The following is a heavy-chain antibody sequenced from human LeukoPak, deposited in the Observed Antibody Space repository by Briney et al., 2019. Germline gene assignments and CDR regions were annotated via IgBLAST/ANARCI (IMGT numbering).Heavy chain of an antibody. D-gene: IGHD4-17*01. J-gene: IGHJ6*02. Sequence: SETLSLTCNVSGGSISSNTYFWGWIRRPPGKGLEWIGYIYYSGSTNYNPSLKSRVTISVDTSKNQFSLKLSSVTAADTAVYYCARAYGEYPYYYYGMDVWGQGTTVTVSS. CDR1: GGSISSNTYF. CDR2: IYYSGST. V-gene: IGHV4-61*05. CDR3: ARAYGEYPYYYYGMDV.